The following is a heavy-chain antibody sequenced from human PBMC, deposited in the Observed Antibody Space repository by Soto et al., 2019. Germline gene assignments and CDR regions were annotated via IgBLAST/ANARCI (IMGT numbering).Heavy chain of an antibody. V-gene: IGHV4-61*01. CDR2: IYYSGST. D-gene: IGHD3-22*01. J-gene: IGHJ4*03. Sequence: SETLSLTCTVSGGSVSIGSYYLSWIRQPPGKGLEWIGYIYYSGSTNYNPSLKSRVTISVDTSKNQFSLKLSSVTAADTAVYYCARDYYDSSGYPTWGQGTMVTVSS. CDR3: ARDYYDSSGYPT. CDR1: GGSVSIGSYY.